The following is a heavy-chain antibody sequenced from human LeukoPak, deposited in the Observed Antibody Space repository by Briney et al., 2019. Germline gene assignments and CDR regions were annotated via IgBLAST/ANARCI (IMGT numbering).Heavy chain of an antibody. CDR2: IKRDASEK. V-gene: IGHV3-7*03. J-gene: IGHJ4*02. CDR3: AKATGYLL. CDR1: GFTFRTYW. Sequence: GGSLRLSCAASGFTFRTYWMSWVRQAPGKGLEWVASIKRDASEKYYVDSVKGRFTISRDNAKNSLYLQMNSLRAEDTAVYYCAKATGYLLWGQGTLVTVSS. D-gene: IGHD1-14*01.